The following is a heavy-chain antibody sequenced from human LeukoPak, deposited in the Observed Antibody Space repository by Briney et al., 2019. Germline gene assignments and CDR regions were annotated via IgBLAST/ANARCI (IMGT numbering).Heavy chain of an antibody. CDR3: ARGDGYNVADAFDI. D-gene: IGHD5-24*01. V-gene: IGHV1-69*04. J-gene: IGHJ3*02. Sequence: SVKVSCKASGGTFSSYAISWVRQAPGQGLEWMGRVIPILGIANYAQKFQGRVTITADKSTSTAYMELSSLRSEDTAVYYCARGDGYNVADAFDIWGQGTMVTVSS. CDR2: VIPILGIA. CDR1: GGTFSSYA.